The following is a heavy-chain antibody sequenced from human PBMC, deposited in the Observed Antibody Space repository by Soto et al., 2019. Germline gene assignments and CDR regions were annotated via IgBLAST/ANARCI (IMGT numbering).Heavy chain of an antibody. CDR1: GGSINSSYW. Sequence: SETLSLTCAVSGGSINSSYWWNWVRQPPGKGLEWIGKIYHSGSTNYNPSLKNRVTISVDKSNNQFSLRLSSVTAADTAVYFCVTSLNYDFWRDGGRHYYFDYWGQGTLVTVSS. CDR2: IYHSGST. D-gene: IGHD3-3*01. J-gene: IGHJ4*02. CDR3: VTSLNYDFWRDGGRHYYFDY. V-gene: IGHV4-4*02.